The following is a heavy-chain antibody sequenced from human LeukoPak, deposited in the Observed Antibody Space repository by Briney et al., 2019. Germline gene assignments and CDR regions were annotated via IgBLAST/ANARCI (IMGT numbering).Heavy chain of an antibody. CDR1: GFTFSSYA. V-gene: IGHV3-23*01. J-gene: IGHJ4*02. Sequence: GGSLRLSCAASGFTFSSYAMSWVRQAPGKGLEWVSAISGSGGSTYYADSVKGRFAISRDNSKNTLYLQMNSLRAEDTAVYYCAKYNRVYYDSSGSPIWGQGTLVTVSS. CDR2: ISGSGGST. CDR3: AKYNRVYYDSSGSPI. D-gene: IGHD3-22*01.